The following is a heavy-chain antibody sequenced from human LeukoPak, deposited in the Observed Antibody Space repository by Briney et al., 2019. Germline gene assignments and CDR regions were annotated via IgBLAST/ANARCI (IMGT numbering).Heavy chain of an antibody. CDR3: AREVRQWLVNPYFDY. Sequence: PSETLSLTCTVSGGSISSGGYYWSWIRQPPGKGLEWIGYIYYSGSTNYNPSLKSRVTISVDTSKNQFSLKLSSVTAADTAVYYCAREVRQWLVNPYFDYWGQGTLVTVSS. CDR2: IYYSGST. D-gene: IGHD6-19*01. CDR1: GGSISSGGYY. J-gene: IGHJ4*02. V-gene: IGHV4-61*08.